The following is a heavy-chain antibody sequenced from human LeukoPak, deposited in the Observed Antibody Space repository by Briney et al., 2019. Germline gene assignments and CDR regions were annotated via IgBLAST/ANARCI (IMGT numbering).Heavy chain of an antibody. V-gene: IGHV3-15*01. J-gene: IGHJ3*02. Sequence: GGSLRLSCAASGFTFSNAWMSWVRQAPGKGLEWVGRIKSKTDGGTTDYAAPVKGRFTISRADSKNTLYLQMNSLKTEDTAVYYCTTGYCSGGSCYPDAFDIWGQGTMVTVSS. D-gene: IGHD2-15*01. CDR2: IKSKTDGGTT. CDR1: GFTFSNAW. CDR3: TTGYCSGGSCYPDAFDI.